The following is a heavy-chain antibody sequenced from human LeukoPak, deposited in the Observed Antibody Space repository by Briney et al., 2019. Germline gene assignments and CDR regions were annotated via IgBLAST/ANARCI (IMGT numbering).Heavy chain of an antibody. Sequence: SETLSLTCAVSGCSISSGYYWGWIRQPPGRGLEWIGSIYHSGSTYYNPSLKSRVTISVDTYKNQFSLKLSSVTAADTAVYYCARPPYGEPGAFDIWGQGTMVTVSS. CDR2: IYHSGST. CDR1: GCSISSGYY. V-gene: IGHV4-38-2*01. D-gene: IGHD4-17*01. CDR3: ARPPYGEPGAFDI. J-gene: IGHJ3*02.